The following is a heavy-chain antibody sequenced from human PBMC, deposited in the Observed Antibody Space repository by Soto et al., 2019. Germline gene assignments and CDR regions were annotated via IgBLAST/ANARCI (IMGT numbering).Heavy chain of an antibody. Sequence: QVQLQESGPGLVKPSQTLSLTCTVSGGSISSGGYYWSWIRQHPGKGLEWIGYIYYSGSTYYNPSLKSRVTISVDTSKNQFSLKLSSVTAADTAVYYCAREFIKLELVWFDPWGQGTLVTVSS. V-gene: IGHV4-31*03. CDR1: GGSISSGGYY. CDR3: AREFIKLELVWFDP. CDR2: IYYSGST. J-gene: IGHJ5*02. D-gene: IGHD1-7*01.